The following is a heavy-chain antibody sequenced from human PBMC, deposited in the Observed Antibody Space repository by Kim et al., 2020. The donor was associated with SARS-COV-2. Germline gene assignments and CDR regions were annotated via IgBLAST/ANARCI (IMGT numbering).Heavy chain of an antibody. D-gene: IGHD2-2*01. Sequence: GGSLRLSCAASGFTFSSYSMNWVRQAPGKGLEWVSSISSSSSYIYYADSVKGRFTISRDNTKNSLYLQMNSLRAEDTAVYYCARIYCSSTSCFRTVVVAWRQGTRVTVSS. CDR2: ISSSSSYI. CDR3: ARIYCSSTSCFRTVVVA. V-gene: IGHV3-21*01. CDR1: GFTFSSYS. J-gene: IGHJ5*02.